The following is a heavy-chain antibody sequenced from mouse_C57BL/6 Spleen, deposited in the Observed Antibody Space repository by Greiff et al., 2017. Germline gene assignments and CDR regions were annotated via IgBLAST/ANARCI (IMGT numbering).Heavy chain of an antibody. CDR2: INPNNGGT. CDR3: ANLERQLTAWFAY. Sequence: DVQLQQSGPELVKPGASVKMSCKASGYTFTDYNMHWVKQSHGKSLEWIGYINPNNGGTSYNQKFKGKATLTVNKSSSTAYMELRSLTSEDSAVYYCANLERQLTAWFAYWGQGTLVTVSA. J-gene: IGHJ3*01. D-gene: IGHD3-2*02. V-gene: IGHV1-22*01. CDR1: GYTFTDYN.